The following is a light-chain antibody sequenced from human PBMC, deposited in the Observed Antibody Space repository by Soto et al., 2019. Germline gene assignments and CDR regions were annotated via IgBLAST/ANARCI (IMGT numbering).Light chain of an antibody. V-gene: IGLV1-51*01. CDR3: GSWDSSLSAYV. J-gene: IGLJ1*01. CDR2: DDD. CDR1: SSNIGGNS. Sequence: QSVLTQPPSVSAAPGQRVTISCSGSSSNIGGNSVSWYQQLPGTAPKLLIYDDDKRPSGISDRFSGSKSGTPATLGITGFQTGDEADYYCGSWDSSLSAYVFGTGTKVTVL.